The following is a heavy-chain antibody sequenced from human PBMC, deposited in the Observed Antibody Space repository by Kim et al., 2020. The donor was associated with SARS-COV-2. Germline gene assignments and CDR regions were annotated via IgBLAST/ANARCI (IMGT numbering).Heavy chain of an antibody. CDR1: GDSVSSNSAV. CDR3: ARSTAGTGAFDY. V-gene: IGHV6-1*01. J-gene: IGHJ4*02. Sequence: SQTLSLTCAISGDSVSSNSAVWSWIRQSPSRGLEWLGRTYCRSKWYNDYAVSVKSRITINPDTSKNHFSLQLNSVTPEDTAVYYCARSTAGTGAFDYWGQGTLVTVSS. D-gene: IGHD6-13*01. CDR2: TYCRSKWYN.